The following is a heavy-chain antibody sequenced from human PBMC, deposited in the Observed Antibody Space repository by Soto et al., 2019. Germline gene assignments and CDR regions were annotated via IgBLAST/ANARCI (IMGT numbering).Heavy chain of an antibody. D-gene: IGHD3-10*01. CDR3: ARGRASGSYYLLDY. CDR1: GDTFTTYD. V-gene: IGHV1-8*01. CDR2: INPNSGNL. J-gene: IGHJ4*02. Sequence: GASVKVSCKASGDTFTTYDINWVRQATGHGLEWMGWINPNSGNLGYAQRFQGRVTMTRDTAIRTAYMEVISLRSDDTAVYYCARGRASGSYYLLDYWGQGTLVTVSS.